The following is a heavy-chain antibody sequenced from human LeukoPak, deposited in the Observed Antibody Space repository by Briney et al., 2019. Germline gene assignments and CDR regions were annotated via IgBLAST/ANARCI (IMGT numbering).Heavy chain of an antibody. CDR1: GSGFTSYW. D-gene: IGHD6-19*01. CDR3: ARLSSGWYADY. V-gene: IGHV5-51*01. J-gene: IGHJ4*02. Sequence: GASLKIACQGSGSGFTSYWIGWVRQMPGKGLEWMGIIYPGDSDTRYSPSFQGQVTISADKSISTAYLQWSSLKASDTAMYYCARLSSGWYADYWGQGTLVTVSS. CDR2: IYPGDSDT.